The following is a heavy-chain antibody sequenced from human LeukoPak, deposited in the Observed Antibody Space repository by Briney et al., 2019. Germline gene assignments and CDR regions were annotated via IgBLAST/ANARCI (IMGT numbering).Heavy chain of an antibody. CDR3: ARGAGSGVDY. CDR2: ISSSSSYI. V-gene: IGHV3-21*01. D-gene: IGHD1-14*01. J-gene: IGHJ4*02. Sequence: PGGSLRLSCAASGFAFSTYSGNWIRQAPGKGLEWVSSISSSSSYIYYADSVKGRFTISRDNAKNSLYLQMNSLRAEDTAVYYCARGAGSGVDYWGQGTLVTVSS. CDR1: GFAFSTYS.